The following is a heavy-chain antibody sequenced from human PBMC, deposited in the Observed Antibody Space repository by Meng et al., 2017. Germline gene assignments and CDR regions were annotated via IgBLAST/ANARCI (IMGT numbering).Heavy chain of an antibody. CDR2: IWYDGSIK. V-gene: IGHV3-33*01. J-gene: IGHJ6*02. CDR1: GFTFSSYG. D-gene: IGHD2-15*01. CDR3: TREGYCGGGSCYDYYYYSMDV. Sequence: GGSLRLSCAASGFTFSSYGMHWVRQAPGKGLVWVAVIWYDGSIKYYADSVKGRFTISRDDSKNTLYLQMNSLRAEDTAVYYCTREGYCGGGSCYDYYYYSMDVWGQGDTVTGSS.